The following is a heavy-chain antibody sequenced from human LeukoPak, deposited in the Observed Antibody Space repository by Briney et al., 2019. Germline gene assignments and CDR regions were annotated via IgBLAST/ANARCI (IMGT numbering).Heavy chain of an antibody. CDR1: GYSFTSYW. J-gene: IGHJ4*02. CDR3: ARHTAQYNISPALHY. Sequence: PGESLKISCKGSGYSFTSYWITWVRQMPGQGLEWMGRIDPSDSKTNYSPSFQGHVTISADKSISTVYLQWSSLKASDTAMYYCARHTAQYNISPALHYWGQGSLVTVSS. V-gene: IGHV5-10-1*01. CDR2: IDPSDSKT. D-gene: IGHD6-6*01.